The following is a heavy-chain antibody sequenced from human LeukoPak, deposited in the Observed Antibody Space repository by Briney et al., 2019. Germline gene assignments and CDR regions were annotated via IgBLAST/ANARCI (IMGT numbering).Heavy chain of an antibody. J-gene: IGHJ4*02. V-gene: IGHV4-39*01. CDR1: GGSISSSSYY. CDR3: ARLVTSGFIAAAGY. CDR2: IYYSGST. Sequence: SETLSLTCTVSGGSISSSSYYWGWIRQPPGTGLEWIGSIYYSGSTYYNPSLKSRVTISVDTSKNQFSLKLSSVTAADTAVYYCARLVTSGFIAAAGYWGQGTLVTVSS. D-gene: IGHD6-13*01.